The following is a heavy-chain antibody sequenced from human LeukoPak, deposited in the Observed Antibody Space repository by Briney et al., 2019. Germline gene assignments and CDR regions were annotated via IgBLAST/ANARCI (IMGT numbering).Heavy chain of an antibody. J-gene: IGHJ3*02. D-gene: IGHD2-15*01. V-gene: IGHV4-59*01. CDR2: IYYSGST. CDR3: ARGLGYSRKYAFDI. CDR1: GGSISSYY. Sequence: GTLSLTCTVSGGSISSYYWSWIRQPPGKGLEWIGYIYYSGSTNYNPSLKSRVTISVDTSKNQFSLKLSSVTAADTAVYYCARGLGYSRKYAFDIWGQGTMVTVSS.